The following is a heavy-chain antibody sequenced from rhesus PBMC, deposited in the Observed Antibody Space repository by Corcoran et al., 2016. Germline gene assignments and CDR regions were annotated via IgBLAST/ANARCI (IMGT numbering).Heavy chain of an antibody. D-gene: IGHD6-31*01. Sequence: QVQLQESGPGLVKPSETLSLTCPVSGGSFRGGYSWSWMRQPPGKGLEWIGYIYGYSGNTYYNPSLKNRVTISKDASNNQFSLKLSSVTAADTAVYYCARDHDSSGWYLVVWGRGVLVTVSS. J-gene: IGHJ5-2*02. CDR3: ARDHDSSGWYLVV. V-gene: IGHV4S7*01. CDR1: GGSFRGGYS. CDR2: IYGYSGNT.